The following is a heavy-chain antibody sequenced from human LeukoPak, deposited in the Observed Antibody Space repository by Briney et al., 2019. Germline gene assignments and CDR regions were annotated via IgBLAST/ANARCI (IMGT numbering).Heavy chain of an antibody. CDR1: GFTFSSYA. CDR3: AREIFFGDSPSGLFDY. CDR2: ISYDGSNK. V-gene: IGHV3-30-3*01. D-gene: IGHD4-17*01. Sequence: GGSLRLSCAASGFTFSSYAMHWVRQAPGKGLEWVAVISYDGSNKYYADSVKGRFTISRDNSKNTLYLQMNSLRAEDTAVYYCAREIFFGDSPSGLFDYWGQGTLVTVSS. J-gene: IGHJ4*02.